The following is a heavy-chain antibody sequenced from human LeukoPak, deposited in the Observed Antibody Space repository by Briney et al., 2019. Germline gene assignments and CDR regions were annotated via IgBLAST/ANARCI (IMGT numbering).Heavy chain of an antibody. J-gene: IGHJ6*03. CDR1: GFSFSSYE. V-gene: IGHV3-48*03. Sequence: QPGGFLILSCAASGFSFSSYEMNWVRQAPRKGLEWVSYISSSGSTIYYADSVKGRFTISRDNANNSLYLQRNSLRAEDTAVYYCARDHHYYYYMDVWGKGTTVTVSS. CDR2: ISSSGSTI. CDR3: ARDHHYYYYMDV.